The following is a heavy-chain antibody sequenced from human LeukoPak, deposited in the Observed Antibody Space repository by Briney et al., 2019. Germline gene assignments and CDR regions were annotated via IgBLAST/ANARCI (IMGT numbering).Heavy chain of an antibody. V-gene: IGHV3-66*01. D-gene: IGHD6-6*01. CDR2: IYSGGST. CDR3: AREHSSSSGPGYFDY. Sequence: GGSLRFSCAASGFTXSSNYISWVRQAXGXGLEGVSVIYSGGSTYYADSVKGRFTISRDNSKNTLYLQMNSLRAEDTAVYYCAREHSSSSGPGYFDYWGQGTLVTVSS. J-gene: IGHJ4*02. CDR1: GFTXSSNY.